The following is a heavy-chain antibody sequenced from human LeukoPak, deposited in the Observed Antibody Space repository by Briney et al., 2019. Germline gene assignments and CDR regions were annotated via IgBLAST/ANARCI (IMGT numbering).Heavy chain of an antibody. D-gene: IGHD6-13*01. Sequence: SETLSLTCTVSGGSISSYYWSWIRQPAGKGLEWIGRIYTSGSTNYNPSLKSRVTMSVDTSKNQFSLKLSSVTAADTAVYYCARDHSSSWYGGYFDYWGQGTLVTVSS. V-gene: IGHV4-4*07. CDR1: GGSISSYY. CDR2: IYTSGST. CDR3: ARDHSSSWYGGYFDY. J-gene: IGHJ4*02.